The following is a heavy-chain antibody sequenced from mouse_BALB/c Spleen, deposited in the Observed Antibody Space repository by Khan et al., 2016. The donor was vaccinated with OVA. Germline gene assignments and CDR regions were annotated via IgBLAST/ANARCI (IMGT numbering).Heavy chain of an antibody. CDR2: INPSNGYT. Sequence: QVQLKQSGAELARPGASVKMSCKASGYTFTSYTIHWIKKRPGQGLEWIGYINPSNGYTNYNQKFKDKATLTTDKSSTTACLQLSSLTSDDSAVYNCVRDGAYHRNDGWFAYWGQGTLVTVSA. CDR3: VRDGAYHRNDGWFAY. J-gene: IGHJ3*01. V-gene: IGHV1-4*01. D-gene: IGHD2-14*01. CDR1: GYTFTSYT.